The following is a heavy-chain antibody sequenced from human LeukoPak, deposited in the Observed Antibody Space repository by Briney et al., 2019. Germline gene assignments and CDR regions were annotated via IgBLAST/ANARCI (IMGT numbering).Heavy chain of an antibody. CDR1: GDSISSGNW. J-gene: IGHJ4*02. CDR2: IYHGGSS. CDR3: ARRLKPGLRSFFDY. Sequence: SETLSLTCAVSGDSISSGNWWSWVRQSPGKGLEWIGEIYHGGSSNYEPSLKSRVTISVDTSKNQFSLKLSSVTAADTAVYYCARRLKPGLRSFFDYWGQGTLVTVSS. V-gene: IGHV4-4*02.